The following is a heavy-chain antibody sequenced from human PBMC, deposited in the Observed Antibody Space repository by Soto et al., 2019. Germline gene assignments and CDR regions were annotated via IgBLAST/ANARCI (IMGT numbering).Heavy chain of an antibody. CDR2: ISYDSTKT. J-gene: IGHJ6*02. V-gene: IGHV3-30*03. CDR1: GFTFNSYG. D-gene: IGHD1-26*01. Sequence: QVQLVESGGGVVQPGRSLRLSCAASGFTFNSYGMHWVRQGPGNGLEWVAFISYDSTKTYYGDSLKGRFTISRDNSNSALYVQMNSLTGEDTAVYYCARTRSAWSDFHYYSLDVWGQGTTVTVSS. CDR3: ARTRSAWSDFHYYSLDV.